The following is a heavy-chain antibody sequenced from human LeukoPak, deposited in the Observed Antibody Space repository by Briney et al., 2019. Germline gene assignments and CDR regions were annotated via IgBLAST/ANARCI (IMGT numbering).Heavy chain of an antibody. V-gene: IGHV3-30*03. CDR1: GFTFSSYG. CDR2: ISYDGSNK. CDR3: ARGRYYDFWSGRSMGDYFDY. Sequence: PGGSLRLSCAASGFTFSSYGMHWVRQAPGKGLEWVAVISYDGSNKYYADSVKGRFTISRDNSKNTLYLQMNSLRAEDTAVYYCARGRYYDFWSGRSMGDYFDYWGQGTLVTVSS. J-gene: IGHJ4*02. D-gene: IGHD3-3*01.